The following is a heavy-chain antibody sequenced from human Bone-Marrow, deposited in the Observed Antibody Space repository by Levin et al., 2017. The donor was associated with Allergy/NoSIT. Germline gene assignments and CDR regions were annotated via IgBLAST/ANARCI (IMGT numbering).Heavy chain of an antibody. V-gene: IGHV3-15*01. Sequence: GGSLRLSCATSGFMFTNAWMSWVRQAPGKGLEWVGRIKSNADGGTLDYAASVKGRFTISRDDSKNTLFLHMNSLRSEDTAVYYCTTDWTHCYDSSAYYKAFNYWGQGTLVTVSS. CDR3: TTDWTHCYDSSAYYKAFNY. CDR1: GFMFTNAW. J-gene: IGHJ4*02. CDR2: IKSNADGGTL. D-gene: IGHD3-22*01.